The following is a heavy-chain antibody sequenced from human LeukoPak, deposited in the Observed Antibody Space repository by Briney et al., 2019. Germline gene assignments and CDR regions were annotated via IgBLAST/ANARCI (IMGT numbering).Heavy chain of an antibody. Sequence: ASVKVSCKASGGTFSSYAISWVRQAPGQGLEWMGRIIPILGIANYAQKFQGRVTITADKSTSTAYMELSSLRSEDTAVYYCARHYYYDSSGYSAWGQGTLGTVSS. CDR3: ARHYYYDSSGYSA. V-gene: IGHV1-69*04. CDR2: IIPILGIA. D-gene: IGHD3-22*01. J-gene: IGHJ5*02. CDR1: GGTFSSYA.